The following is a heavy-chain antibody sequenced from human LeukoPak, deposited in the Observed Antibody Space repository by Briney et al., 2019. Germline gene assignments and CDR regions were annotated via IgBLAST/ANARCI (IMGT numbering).Heavy chain of an antibody. CDR2: IYTSGST. V-gene: IGHV4-61*02. CDR1: GGSISSGSYY. CDR3: AREESGGLLLAYYFDY. J-gene: IGHJ4*02. Sequence: SQTLSLTCTVSGGSISSGSYYWSWIRQPAGKGLEWIGRIYTSGSTNYNPSLKSRVTISVDTSKNQFSLKLSSVTAADTAVYYCAREESGGLLLAYYFDYWGQGTLVTVSS. D-gene: IGHD1-14*01.